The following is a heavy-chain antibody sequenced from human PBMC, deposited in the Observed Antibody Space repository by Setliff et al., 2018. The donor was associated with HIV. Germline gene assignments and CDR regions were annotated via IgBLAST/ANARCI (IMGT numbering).Heavy chain of an antibody. V-gene: IGHV4-34*01. Sequence: SETLSLTCAVYGGSFSTYYWSWIRQSPGKRLEWLGEVNHSGGTNYNPSLKRRLIISSDASKNQFSLRLKSVTAADTAVYYCAGHGDYSGSGSPAFRYWGQGTLVTVSS. CDR2: VNHSGGT. J-gene: IGHJ4*02. CDR1: GGSFSTYY. D-gene: IGHD3-10*01. CDR3: AGHGDYSGSGSPAFRY.